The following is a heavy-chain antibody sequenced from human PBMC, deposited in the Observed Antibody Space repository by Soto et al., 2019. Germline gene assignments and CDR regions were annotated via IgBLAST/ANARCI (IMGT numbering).Heavy chain of an antibody. V-gene: IGHV3-9*01. CDR1: GFTFDDYA. J-gene: IGHJ1*01. CDR3: VKDESINWYSGHFRH. Sequence: GGSLRLSCAASGFTFDDYAMHWVRQVPGKGLEWVSGINWNSGSVGYGDSVKGRFAISRDNAKNSLHLQMNSLSAEDTAFYYCVKDESINWYSGHFRHWGQGTLVTVSS. D-gene: IGHD6-13*01. CDR2: INWNSGSV.